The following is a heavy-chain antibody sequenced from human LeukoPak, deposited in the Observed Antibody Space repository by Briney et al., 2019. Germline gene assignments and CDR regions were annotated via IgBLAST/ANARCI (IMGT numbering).Heavy chain of an antibody. CDR3: ARDDSDLGYCSGGSCSFDY. D-gene: IGHD2-15*01. V-gene: IGHV1-18*01. Sequence: ASVKVSCMASGYTFTSYGISWVRQAPGQGLEWMGWISAYNGNTNYAQKLQGRVTMTTDTSTSTAYMELRSLRSDDTAVYYCARDDSDLGYCSGGSCSFDYWGQGTLVTVSS. CDR1: GYTFTSYG. CDR2: ISAYNGNT. J-gene: IGHJ4*02.